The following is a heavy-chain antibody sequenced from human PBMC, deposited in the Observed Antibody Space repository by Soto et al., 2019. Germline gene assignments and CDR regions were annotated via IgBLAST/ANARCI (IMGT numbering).Heavy chain of an antibody. D-gene: IGHD6-19*01. Sequence: PVGSRRLSWIGSGFTFGDFAFNWFRQAPGKGLEWVGFIRSKVYDATTDYAASVKGRFTISRDDSESIASLQMNSLKTEDTAVYYCSRAVAGPFDLWGQGTLVTVSS. CDR3: SRAVAGPFDL. CDR1: GFTFGDFA. J-gene: IGHJ4*02. V-gene: IGHV3-49*03. CDR2: IRSKVYDATT.